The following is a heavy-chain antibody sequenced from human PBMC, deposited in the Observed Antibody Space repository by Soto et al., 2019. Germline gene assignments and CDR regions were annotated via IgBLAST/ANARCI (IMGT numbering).Heavy chain of an antibody. CDR3: ARGYSPALGAPWARVNWFDP. D-gene: IGHD1-26*01. CDR1: GGSMSNYY. CDR2: IYYIGST. V-gene: IGHV4-59*01. J-gene: IGHJ5*02. Sequence: QVQLQESGPGRVKASETLSLTSTVSGGSMSNYYWSWIRQPPGKGLEWIGYIYYIGSTNYHPSLKSRVTMSVDTSRNQLSLNLTSVTAADTAVYYCARGYSPALGAPWARVNWFDPWCQGTLVTVS.